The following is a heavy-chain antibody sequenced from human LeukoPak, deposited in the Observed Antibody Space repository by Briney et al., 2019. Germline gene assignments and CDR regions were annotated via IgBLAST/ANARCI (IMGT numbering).Heavy chain of an antibody. V-gene: IGHV4-59*01. CDR1: GGPIRIYY. J-gene: IGHJ3*02. CDR2: IYYSGST. D-gene: IGHD5-24*01. CDR3: AKGDSGDGYNPDDAFDI. Sequence: ETLSLTCPLSGGPIRIYYWSWIRQPPGTGLEWIGYIYYSGSTNYNPSLKSRVTISVDTSKNQFSLKLSSVTAADTAVYYCAKGDSGDGYNPDDAFDIWGQGTMVTVSS.